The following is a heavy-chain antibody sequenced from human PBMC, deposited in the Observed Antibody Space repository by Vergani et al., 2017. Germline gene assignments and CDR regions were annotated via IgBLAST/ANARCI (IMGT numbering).Heavy chain of an antibody. D-gene: IGHD2-2*01. V-gene: IGHV1-18*01. CDR1: RYPFSRYG. CDR2: ISAYSGET. J-gene: IGHJ5*02. Sequence: QAQLVQSGAEVKKPGASVRVSCKASRYPFSRYGISWVRQAPGQGLEWMGWISAYSGETRYARSLQGRVTMTTDASTNTAYMSLRSLRSDDTAMYYCALAESSTSCINSVCITPETGSWFDPWGQGTLVTVSS. CDR3: ALAESSTSCINSVCITPETGSWFDP.